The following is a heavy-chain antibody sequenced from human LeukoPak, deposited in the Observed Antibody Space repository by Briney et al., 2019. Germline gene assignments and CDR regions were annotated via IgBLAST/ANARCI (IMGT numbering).Heavy chain of an antibody. CDR3: ASLYYHDSA. Sequence: GGSLRLSCTASGFTFSAYDMNWVRQAPGKGLEWVSSISGSSRSIYYADSVKGRFTISRDNAKNSLYLQMNSLRAEDTAVYYCASLYYHDSAWGQGTLVTVSS. CDR1: GFTFSAYD. D-gene: IGHD3-22*01. CDR2: ISGSSRSI. V-gene: IGHV3-21*01. J-gene: IGHJ5*02.